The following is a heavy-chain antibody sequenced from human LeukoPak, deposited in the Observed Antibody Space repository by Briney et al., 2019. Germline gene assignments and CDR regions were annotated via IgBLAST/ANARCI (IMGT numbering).Heavy chain of an antibody. Sequence: SETLSLTCTVSGGSISSYYWSWIRQPPGKGLEWIEYIYYSGSTNYNPSLKSRVTISVDTSKNQFSLKLSSVTAADTAVYYCARHMRERYYFDYWGQGTLVTVSS. CDR1: GGSISSYY. CDR3: ARHMRERYYFDY. J-gene: IGHJ4*02. V-gene: IGHV4-59*08. CDR2: IYYSGST. D-gene: IGHD3-16*01.